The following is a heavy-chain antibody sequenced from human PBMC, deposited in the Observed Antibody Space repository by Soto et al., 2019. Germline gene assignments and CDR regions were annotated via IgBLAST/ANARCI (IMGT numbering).Heavy chain of an antibody. CDR3: ARGDRGAFDL. Sequence: ASAEVSCKASGYTNNSCGMRWVRQAHGQGLEWMGWISAYNGNTNYAQKLQGRVTMTTDTSTSTAYMELRSLRSDDTAVYYCARGDRGAFDLWGQGTMVTVSS. D-gene: IGHD2-21*02. V-gene: IGHV1-18*01. J-gene: IGHJ3*01. CDR2: ISAYNGNT. CDR1: GYTNNSCG.